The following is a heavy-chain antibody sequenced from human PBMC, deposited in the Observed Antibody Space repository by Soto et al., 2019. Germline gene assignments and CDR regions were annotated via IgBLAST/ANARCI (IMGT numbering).Heavy chain of an antibody. CDR3: AREREAALPTADYYYYGMDV. D-gene: IGHD6-13*01. J-gene: IGHJ6*02. V-gene: IGHV1-69*13. CDR1: GGTFSSYA. CDR2: IIPIFGTA. Sequence: GASVKVSCKASGGTFSSYAISWVRQAPGQGLEWMGGIIPIFGTANYAQKFQGRVTITADESTSTAYMELSSLRSEDTAVYYCAREREAALPTADYYYYGMDVWGQGTTVTVSS.